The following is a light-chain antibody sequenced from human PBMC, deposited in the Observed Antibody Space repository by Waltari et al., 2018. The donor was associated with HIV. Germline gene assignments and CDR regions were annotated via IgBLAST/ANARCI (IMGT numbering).Light chain of an antibody. J-gene: IGKJ1*01. CDR2: DAS. V-gene: IGKV1-33*01. Sequence: DIQMTQSPSSLSASVGDRVTFTCQASQDIRNYLNWYQQKPGKAPELLIYDASKLERGVPSRFRGGGSGTHFTLTISGLQPGDIATYYCQQYHDLKTFGQGTKVEI. CDR3: QQYHDLKT. CDR1: QDIRNY.